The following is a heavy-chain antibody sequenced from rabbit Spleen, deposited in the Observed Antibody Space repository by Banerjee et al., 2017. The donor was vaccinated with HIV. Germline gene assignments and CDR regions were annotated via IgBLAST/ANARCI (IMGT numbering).Heavy chain of an antibody. CDR3: ARDTASSFSSYGMDL. V-gene: IGHV1S45*01. D-gene: IGHD6-1*01. CDR2: INAVTGKA. CDR1: GFTLSSYY. Sequence: QEQLKESGGGLVQPGGSLKLSCKASGFTLSSYYMNWVRQAPGKGLEWIACINAVTGKAVYASWAKGRFTFSKTSSTTVTLQMTSLTVADTATYFCARDTASSFSSYGMDLWGPGTLVTVS. J-gene: IGHJ6*01.